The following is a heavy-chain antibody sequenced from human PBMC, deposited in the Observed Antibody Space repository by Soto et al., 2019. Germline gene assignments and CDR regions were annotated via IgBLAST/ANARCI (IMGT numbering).Heavy chain of an antibody. D-gene: IGHD2-21*02. CDR3: ARDLPPSGGDSH. CDR2: IYYSGST. V-gene: IGHV4-61*01. Sequence: PSETLSLTCTVSGGSVSSGSYYWSWIRQPPGKGLEWIGYIYYSGSTNYNPSLKSRVTISVDTSKNQFSLKLGSVTAADTAVYYCARDLPPSGGDSHWGQGTLVTVSS. J-gene: IGHJ4*02. CDR1: GGSVSSGSYY.